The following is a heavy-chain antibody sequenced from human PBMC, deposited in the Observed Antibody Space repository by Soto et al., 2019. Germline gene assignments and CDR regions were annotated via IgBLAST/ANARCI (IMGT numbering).Heavy chain of an antibody. CDR2: LYYGGST. Sequence: QLQLQESGPGLVKPSETLSLTCTVSGGSIRSSGYFWGWIRQPPGKGLEWIGSLYYGGSTHYNPSLKSRVTMSVDTSKSQFSLKLGSVTAADTAVYYCARLELGGRDFWGQGTLVTVSS. J-gene: IGHJ4*02. CDR1: GGSIRSSGYF. CDR3: ARLELGGRDF. V-gene: IGHV4-39*01. D-gene: IGHD7-27*01.